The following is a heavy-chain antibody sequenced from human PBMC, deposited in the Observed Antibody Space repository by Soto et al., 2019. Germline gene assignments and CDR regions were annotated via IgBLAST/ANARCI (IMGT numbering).Heavy chain of an antibody. CDR2: IYYSGST. CDR3: ARTGRVRDYDFWSGYYWDSYYYGMDV. CDR1: GGSISSGGYY. V-gene: IGHV4-31*03. D-gene: IGHD3-3*01. Sequence: PSETLSLTCTVSGGSISSGGYYWSWIRQHPGKGLEWIGYIYYSGSTYYNPSLKSRVTISVDTSKNQFSLKLSSVTAADTAVYYCARTGRVRDYDFWSGYYWDSYYYGMDVWGQGPTVS. J-gene: IGHJ6*02.